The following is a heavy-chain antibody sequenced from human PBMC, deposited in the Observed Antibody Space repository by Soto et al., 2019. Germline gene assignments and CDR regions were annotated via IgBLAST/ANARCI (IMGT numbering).Heavy chain of an antibody. Sequence: EVQLLESGGGLVQPGGSLRLSCAASGFTFSSYAMSWVLQAPGKGLEWVSAISGSGGSTYYADSVKGRFTISRDNSKNTLYLQMNSLRADGTAVYYCAKWYSRGGIYRESDYRGQGTLVTVSS. CDR3: AKWYSRGGIYRESDY. J-gene: IGHJ4*02. CDR2: ISGSGGST. CDR1: GFTFSSYA. D-gene: IGHD6-19*01. V-gene: IGHV3-23*01.